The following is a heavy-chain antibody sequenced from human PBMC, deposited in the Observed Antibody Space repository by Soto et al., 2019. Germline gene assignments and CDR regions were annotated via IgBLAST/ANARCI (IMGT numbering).Heavy chain of an antibody. D-gene: IGHD3-3*01. J-gene: IGHJ6*02. V-gene: IGHV1-46*01. CDR3: ARAQGRTYYALKTAERSHYGMDV. Sequence: ASVKVSCNASGYTFTSYYMHWVRQAPGQGLEWMGIINPSGGSTSYAQKFQRRVTMTMDTSTSTVYMVLSSLRSEDTAVYYCARAQGRTYYALKTAERSHYGMDVWGQGITVTVYS. CDR1: GYTFTSYY. CDR2: INPSGGST.